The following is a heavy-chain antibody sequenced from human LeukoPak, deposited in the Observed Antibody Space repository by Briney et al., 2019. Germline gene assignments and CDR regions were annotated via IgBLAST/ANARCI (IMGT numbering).Heavy chain of an antibody. D-gene: IGHD6-13*01. CDR3: ARDSPAAAGSDY. CDR1: GYTFTSYG. Sequence: ASVKVSCKACGYTFTSYGITWARQAPGQGLEWMGWISVYNGNTNYKQKFQGRATMTTDTSTSTAYMELRSLRSDDTAVYYCARDSPAAAGSDYWGQGTLVTVSS. CDR2: ISVYNGNT. V-gene: IGHV1-18*01. J-gene: IGHJ4*02.